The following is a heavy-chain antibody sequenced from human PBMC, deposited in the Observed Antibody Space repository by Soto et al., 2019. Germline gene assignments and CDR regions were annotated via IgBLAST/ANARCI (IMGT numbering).Heavy chain of an antibody. CDR2: INHSGST. CDR1: GGSFSGYY. Sequence: QVQLQQWGAGLLKPSETLSLTCAVYGGSFSGYYWTWIRQPPGTGLEWIGEINHSGSTNYNPSLKGXVTIAVDTSNNQFSLQLTSVTAADTSVYYCARDKITGLFAYWGQGTLVTGSS. J-gene: IGHJ4*02. CDR3: ARDKITGLFAY. D-gene: IGHD2-8*02. V-gene: IGHV4-34*01.